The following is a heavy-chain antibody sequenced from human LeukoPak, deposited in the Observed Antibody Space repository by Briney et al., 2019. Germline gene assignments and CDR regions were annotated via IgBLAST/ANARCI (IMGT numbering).Heavy chain of an antibody. D-gene: IGHD3-22*01. CDR2: ISYDGSNK. CDR1: GFTFSSYA. CDR3: ATGAGYYYDSSGYSPHTDY. V-gene: IGHV3-30*01. Sequence: GGSLRLSCAASGFTFSSYAMHWVRQAPGKGLEWVAVISYDGSNKYYADSVKGRFTISRDNSKNTLYLQMNSLRAEDTAVYYCATGAGYYYDSSGYSPHTDYWGQGTLVTVSS. J-gene: IGHJ4*02.